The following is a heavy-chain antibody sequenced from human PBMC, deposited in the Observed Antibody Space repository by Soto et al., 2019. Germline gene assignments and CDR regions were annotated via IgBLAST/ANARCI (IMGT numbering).Heavy chain of an antibody. J-gene: IGHJ5*02. V-gene: IGHV1-18*01. CDR1: GYTFTSYG. CDR2: ISAYNGNT. Sequence: ASVKVSCKASGYTFTSYGISWVRQAPGQGLEWMGWISAYNGNTNYAQKLQGRVTMTTDTSTSTAYMELRSLRSDDTAVYYCAREGGKYSYGPGNWFDPWGQGTLVTVSS. CDR3: AREGGKYSYGPGNWFDP. D-gene: IGHD5-18*01.